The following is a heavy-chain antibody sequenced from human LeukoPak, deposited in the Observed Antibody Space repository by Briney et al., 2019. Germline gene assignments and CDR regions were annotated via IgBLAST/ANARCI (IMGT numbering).Heavy chain of an antibody. CDR1: GYTFTSYG. V-gene: IGHV1-18*01. CDR2: ISAYNGNT. CDR3: AREYCTGGVCFHYMDV. J-gene: IGHJ6*03. Sequence: GASVKVSCKASGYTFTSYGISWVRQAPGQGLEWMEWISAYNGNTNYAQKLQGRVTMTTDTSTSTAYMELRSLRSDDTAVYYCAREYCTGGVCFHYMDVWGKGTTVTVSS. D-gene: IGHD2-8*02.